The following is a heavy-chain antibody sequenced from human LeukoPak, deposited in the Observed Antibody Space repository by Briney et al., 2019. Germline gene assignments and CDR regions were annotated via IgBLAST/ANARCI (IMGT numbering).Heavy chain of an antibody. V-gene: IGHV3-7*01. Sequence: GGSLRLSCAASGFTLSTYWMHWVRQAPGKGLEWVANIKQDGSEKYYVDSVKGRFTISRDNAKNSLYLQMNGLRAEDTAVYYCAREQRISMIMMSRIWFDPWGQGTLVTVSS. J-gene: IGHJ5*02. CDR2: IKQDGSEK. D-gene: IGHD3-22*01. CDR1: GFTLSTYW. CDR3: AREQRISMIMMSRIWFDP.